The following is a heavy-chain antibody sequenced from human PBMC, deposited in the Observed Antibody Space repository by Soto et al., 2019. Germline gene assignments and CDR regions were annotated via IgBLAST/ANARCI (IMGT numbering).Heavy chain of an antibody. Sequence: ASVKVSCKASGYTFTGYYMHWVRQAPGQGFEWMGWINPNRGGTNYAQKFEGRVTMTRDTSISTAYKALRRLRADATAVDYRARGKLNSGDAFDIWGQGTMVTVSS. J-gene: IGHJ3*02. D-gene: IGHD1-26*01. V-gene: IGHV1-2*02. CDR1: GYTFTGYY. CDR2: INPNRGGT. CDR3: ARGKLNSGDAFDI.